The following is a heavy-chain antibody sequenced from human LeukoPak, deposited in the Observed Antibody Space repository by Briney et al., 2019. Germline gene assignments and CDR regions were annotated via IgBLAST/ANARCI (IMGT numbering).Heavy chain of an antibody. Sequence: ASVKVSCKASGGTFSSYAISWVRQAPGQGLEWMGGIIPIFGTANYAQKFQGRATITADESTSTAYMELSSLRSEDTAVYYCARDSFTMVRGANNWFDPWGQGTLVTVSS. J-gene: IGHJ5*02. D-gene: IGHD3-10*01. CDR1: GGTFSSYA. CDR2: IIPIFGTA. V-gene: IGHV1-69*13. CDR3: ARDSFTMVRGANNWFDP.